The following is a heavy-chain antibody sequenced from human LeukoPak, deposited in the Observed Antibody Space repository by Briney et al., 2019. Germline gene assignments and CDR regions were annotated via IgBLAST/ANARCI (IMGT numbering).Heavy chain of an antibody. D-gene: IGHD3-22*01. CDR2: IYYSGST. CDR3: ASYSSGYYYGY. CDR1: GGSISSYY. J-gene: IGHJ4*02. Sequence: PSETLSHTCTVSGGSISSYYWSWIRQPPGKGLEWIGYIYYSGSTNYNPSLRSRVTISVDTSKNQFSLKLSSVTAADTAVYYCASYSSGYYYGYWGQGTLVTVSS. V-gene: IGHV4-59*01.